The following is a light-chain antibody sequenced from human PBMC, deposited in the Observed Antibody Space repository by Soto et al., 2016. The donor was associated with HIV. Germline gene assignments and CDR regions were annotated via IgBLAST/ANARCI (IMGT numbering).Light chain of an antibody. Sequence: DIQMTQSPSSLSASVGDRVIIICRASQTISRYLNWYQWKPGEAPNLLIYGATSLQRGVPFRFSGSRSGTDFTLTITTLQPEDFATYYCQQSFSAPYTFGQGTQL. J-gene: IGKJ2*01. CDR2: GAT. V-gene: IGKV1-39*01. CDR1: QTISRY. CDR3: QQSFSAPYT.